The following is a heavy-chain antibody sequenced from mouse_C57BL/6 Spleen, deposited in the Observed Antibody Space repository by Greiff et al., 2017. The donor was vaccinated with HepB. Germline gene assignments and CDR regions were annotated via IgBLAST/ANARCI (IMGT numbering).Heavy chain of an antibody. V-gene: IGHV1-82*01. CDR3: ARDGSSPFDY. J-gene: IGHJ2*01. D-gene: IGHD1-1*01. CDR2: IYPGDGDT. Sequence: VQLQQSGPELVKPGASVKISCKASGYAFSSSWMNWVKQRPGKGLEWIGRIYPGDGDTNYNGKFKGKAKLTADKSSSTAYMQLSSLTSEDSAVYFCARDGSSPFDYWGQGTTLTVSS. CDR1: GYAFSSSW.